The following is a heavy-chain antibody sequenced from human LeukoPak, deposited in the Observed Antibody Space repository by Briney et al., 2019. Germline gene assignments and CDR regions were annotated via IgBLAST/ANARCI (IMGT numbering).Heavy chain of an antibody. V-gene: IGHV3-23*01. D-gene: IGHD3-10*01. CDR3: AKGMLITMVRGVDY. J-gene: IGHJ4*02. CDR2: ISGSGGST. CDR1: GFTFSSHA. Sequence: GGSLRLSCAASGFTFSSHALSWVRQAPGKGLEWVSAISGSGGSTYYADSVKGRFTISRDNSKNTLYLQMNSLRAEDTAVYYCAKGMLITMVRGVDYWGQGTLVTVSS.